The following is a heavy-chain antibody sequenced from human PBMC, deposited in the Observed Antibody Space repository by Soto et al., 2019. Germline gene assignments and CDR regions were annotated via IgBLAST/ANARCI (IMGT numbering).Heavy chain of an antibody. Sequence: SETLSPTCAVDGGACSGYYSSWNRQPPGKGLEWIGEINHSGSTNYNPSLKSRVTISVDTSKNQFSLKLSCVTAADTAVYYCARGLTYYDLWSGYSRGYYGMEVWGQGTTVTVS. D-gene: IGHD3-3*01. V-gene: IGHV4-34*01. CDR3: ARGLTYYDLWSGYSRGYYGMEV. CDR1: GGACSGYY. CDR2: INHSGST. J-gene: IGHJ6*02.